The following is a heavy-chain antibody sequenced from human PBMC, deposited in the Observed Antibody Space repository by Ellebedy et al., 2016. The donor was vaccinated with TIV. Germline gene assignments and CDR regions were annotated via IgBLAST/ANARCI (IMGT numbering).Heavy chain of an antibody. CDR3: ARDHLVGAKNLFDY. Sequence: MPSETLSLTCTVSGGSISPYYWSWIRQPPGKGLEWIGFIYYNGNTNYSPSLRSRVTISVDMSKNQFSLRLSSVTAADTAVYHCARDHLVGAKNLFDYWGQGTLVTVSS. CDR2: IYYNGNT. CDR1: GGSISPYY. D-gene: IGHD1-26*01. V-gene: IGHV4-59*01. J-gene: IGHJ4*02.